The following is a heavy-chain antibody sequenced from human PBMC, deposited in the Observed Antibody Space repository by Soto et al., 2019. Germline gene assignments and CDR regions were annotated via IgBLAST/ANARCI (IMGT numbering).Heavy chain of an antibody. J-gene: IGHJ4*02. CDR2: ISSSGSTI. D-gene: IGHD4-4*01. CDR3: ARQMTTAYFDY. V-gene: IGHV3-48*03. Sequence: GGSLRLSCAASGFTFNSYEMNWVRQAPGKGLEWVSYISSSGSTIYYADSVKGRFTISRDNAKNSLYLQMNSLRAEDTAVYYCARQMTTAYFDYWGQGTLVTVSS. CDR1: GFTFNSYE.